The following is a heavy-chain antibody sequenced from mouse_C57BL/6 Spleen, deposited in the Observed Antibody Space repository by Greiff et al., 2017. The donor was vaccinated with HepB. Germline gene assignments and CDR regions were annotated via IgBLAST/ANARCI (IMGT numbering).Heavy chain of an antibody. J-gene: IGHJ1*03. V-gene: IGHV1-69*01. CDR2: IDPSDSYT. D-gene: IGHD1-1*01. Sequence: QVQLKQPGAELVMPGASVKLSCKASGYTFTSYWMHWVKQRPGQGLEWIGEIDPSDSYTNYNQKFKGKSTLTVDKSSSTAYMQLSSLTSEDSAVYYCARKITTVVEGYFDVWGTGTTVTVSS. CDR3: ARKITTVVEGYFDV. CDR1: GYTFTSYW.